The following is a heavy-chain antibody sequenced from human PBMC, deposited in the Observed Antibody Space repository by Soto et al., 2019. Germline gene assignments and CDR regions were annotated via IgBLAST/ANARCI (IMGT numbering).Heavy chain of an antibody. D-gene: IGHD3-16*01. CDR3: AKDLLGGGNY. CDR2: ISYDGSNK. Sequence: QVQLVESGGGVVQPGRSLRLSCAASGFTFSSYGMHWVRQAPGKGLEWVAVISYDGSNKYYADSVKGRFTISRDNSKNTLYLQMNSLRAEDTAVYYCAKDLLGGGNYWGQGTLVTVSS. V-gene: IGHV3-30*18. CDR1: GFTFSSYG. J-gene: IGHJ4*02.